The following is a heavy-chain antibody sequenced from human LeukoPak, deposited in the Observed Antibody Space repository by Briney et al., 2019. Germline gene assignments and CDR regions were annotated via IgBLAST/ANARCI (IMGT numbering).Heavy chain of an antibody. V-gene: IGHV4-59*08. CDR3: ARLGHYYYGSGSIYHAFDI. CDR1: GGSIIGHY. Sequence: SETLSLTCTVSGGSIIGHYWSWVRQFPGNGLECLAYIYYTGSTNYNPSLQSRVTIPVDTPKNQFSLTLTSVTAADTAGYYCARLGHYYYGSGSIYHAFDIWGQGTKVYVSS. CDR2: IYYTGST. D-gene: IGHD3-10*01. J-gene: IGHJ3*02.